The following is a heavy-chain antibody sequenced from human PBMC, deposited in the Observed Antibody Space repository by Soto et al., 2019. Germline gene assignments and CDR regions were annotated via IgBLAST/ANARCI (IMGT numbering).Heavy chain of an antibody. V-gene: IGHV4-34*01. CDR2: ISHSGNT. CDR3: ARWEVVHARDY. CDR1: GGSFSGYY. D-gene: IGHD2-15*01. J-gene: IGHJ4*02. Sequence: QVQLQQWGAGLLKPSETLSLTCAVYGGSFSGYYWSWIRQTPGKGLEWIGEISHSGNTDYNPSLNSRVTMSVDTSKSQLSLRLSSVTAADAAVYYCARWEVVHARDYWGQGTLVTVSS.